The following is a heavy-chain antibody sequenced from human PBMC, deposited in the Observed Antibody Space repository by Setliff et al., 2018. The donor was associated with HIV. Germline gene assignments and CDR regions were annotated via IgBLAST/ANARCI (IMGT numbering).Heavy chain of an antibody. CDR1: GGSIRSDSYY. J-gene: IGHJ4*02. CDR3: ARDTVGDSRVTEFDY. CDR2: IYSSGST. Sequence: SETLSLTCTVSGGSIRSDSYYWTWIRQPAGEGLEWIGRIYSSGSTYYNPSLKSRVIIPLDTSKNQLSLRLSSMTAADTAVYYCARDTVGDSRVTEFDYWGQGTLVTVSS. D-gene: IGHD2-21*02. V-gene: IGHV4-61*02.